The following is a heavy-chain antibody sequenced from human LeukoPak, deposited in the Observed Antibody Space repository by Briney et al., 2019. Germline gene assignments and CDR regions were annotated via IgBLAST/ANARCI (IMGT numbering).Heavy chain of an antibody. CDR1: GFTVSNNY. D-gene: IGHD6-19*01. V-gene: IGHV3-7*01. Sequence: PGGSLRLSCAASGFTVSNNYMSWVRQAPGKGLEWVAHIKEDATESRSVDSVKGRFTISRDNTKNSLFLQLNSLRAEDTAVYYCAKNREQWLTTHYYMDVWGKGTTVTVSS. CDR3: AKNREQWLTTHYYMDV. J-gene: IGHJ6*03. CDR2: IKEDATES.